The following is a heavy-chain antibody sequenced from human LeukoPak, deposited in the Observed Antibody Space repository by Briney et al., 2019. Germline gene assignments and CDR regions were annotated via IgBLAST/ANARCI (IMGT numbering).Heavy chain of an antibody. Sequence: GASVKVSCKASGYTFTSYGISWVRQAPGQGREWMGWISAYNGNTNYAQKLQGRVTMTTDTSTSTAYMELRSLRSDDTAVYYCARAGYYDSSGYYQVDYWGQGTLVNVSS. CDR1: GYTFTSYG. J-gene: IGHJ4*02. D-gene: IGHD3-22*01. V-gene: IGHV1-18*01. CDR2: ISAYNGNT. CDR3: ARAGYYDSSGYYQVDY.